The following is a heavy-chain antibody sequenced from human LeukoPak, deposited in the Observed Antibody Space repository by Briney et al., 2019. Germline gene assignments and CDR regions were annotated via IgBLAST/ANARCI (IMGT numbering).Heavy chain of an antibody. CDR3: ARFNYCDSSGGIDY. D-gene: IGHD3-22*01. J-gene: IGHJ4*02. CDR2: IYHSGST. CDR1: GGSISSGGYS. V-gene: IGHV4-30-2*01. Sequence: PSQTLSLTCAVSGGSISSGGYSWSWIRQPPGKGLEGIGYIYHSGSTYYNPSLKSRVTISVDRSKNQFSLKLSSVTAADTAVYYCARFNYCDSSGGIDYWGQGTLVTVSS.